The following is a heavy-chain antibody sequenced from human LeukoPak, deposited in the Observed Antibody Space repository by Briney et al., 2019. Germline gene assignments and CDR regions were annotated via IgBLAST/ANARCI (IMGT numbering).Heavy chain of an antibody. V-gene: IGHV1-69*10. Sequence: SVKVSCKASGGTFISYAISWVRQAPGQGLEWMGGIIPIFGIANYAQKFQGRVTITADKSTSTAYMELSSLRSEDTAVYYCAAQNSSSSYYYYGMDVWGQGTTVTVSS. J-gene: IGHJ6*02. CDR1: GGTFISYA. CDR3: AAQNSSSSYYYYGMDV. CDR2: IIPIFGIA. D-gene: IGHD6-6*01.